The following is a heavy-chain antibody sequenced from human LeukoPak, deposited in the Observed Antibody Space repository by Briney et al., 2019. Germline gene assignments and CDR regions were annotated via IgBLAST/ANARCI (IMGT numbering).Heavy chain of an antibody. V-gene: IGHV1-69*13. J-gene: IGHJ3*02. D-gene: IGHD4-17*01. CDR2: IIPIFGTA. CDR1: GGTFSSYA. Sequence: ASVKVSCKASGGTFSSYAISWVRQAPGQGLEWMGGIIPIFGTANYAQKFQGRVTITADESTSTAYMELSSLRSEDTAVYYCARAIDYGVAFDIWGQGTMVAVSS. CDR3: ARAIDYGVAFDI.